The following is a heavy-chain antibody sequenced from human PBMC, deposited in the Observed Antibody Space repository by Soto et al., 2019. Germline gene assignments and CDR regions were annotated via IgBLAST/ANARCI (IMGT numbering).Heavy chain of an antibody. J-gene: IGHJ4*02. CDR1: GFTFSSYS. CDR2: ISSSSGHI. Sequence: GGSLRLSCAASGFTFSSYSMNWVRQAPGKGLEWVSSISSSSGHIYYTDSLKGRFTISRDNAKNSLYLQMNSLRAEDTAVYYCTRHWLATREFDYWGQGTLVTVSS. V-gene: IGHV3-21*01. D-gene: IGHD1-26*01. CDR3: TRHWLATREFDY.